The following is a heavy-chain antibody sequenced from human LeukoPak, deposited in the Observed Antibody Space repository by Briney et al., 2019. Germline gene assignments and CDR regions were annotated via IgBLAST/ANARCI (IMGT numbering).Heavy chain of an antibody. Sequence: GGSLRLSCAASGFTFSSYGMSWVRQAPGKGLEWVSAISGSGGNTFYADSVKGRFTISRDNSKNTLYLQMNSLRVEDTAVYYCASGIAARRSYYYYGMDVWGQGTTVTVSS. J-gene: IGHJ6*02. D-gene: IGHD6-6*01. V-gene: IGHV3-23*01. CDR3: ASGIAARRSYYYYGMDV. CDR2: ISGSGGNT. CDR1: GFTFSSYG.